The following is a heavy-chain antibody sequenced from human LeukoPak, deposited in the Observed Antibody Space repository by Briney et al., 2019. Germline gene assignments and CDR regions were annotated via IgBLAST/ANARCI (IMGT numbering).Heavy chain of an antibody. J-gene: IGHJ4*02. Sequence: SETLSLTCAVYGGSFSGYYWSWIRQPPGKGLEWIGEINHSGSTNYNPSLKSRVTISVDTSKNQFSLKLSSVTAADTAVYYCARLSADYEYCSSTSCWTLDYWGQGTLVTVSS. CDR1: GGSFSGYY. CDR2: INHSGST. V-gene: IGHV4-34*01. CDR3: ARLSADYEYCSSTSCWTLDY. D-gene: IGHD2-2*01.